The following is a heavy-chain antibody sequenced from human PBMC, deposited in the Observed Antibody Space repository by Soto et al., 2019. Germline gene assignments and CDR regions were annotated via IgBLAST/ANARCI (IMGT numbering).Heavy chain of an antibody. CDR2: ISYDGSNK. D-gene: IGHD1-1*01. V-gene: IGHV3-30-3*01. J-gene: IGHJ6*04. CDR3: ARVTTTSAFSGMDV. CDR1: GFTFSNNA. Sequence: QVQLVESGGGVVQPGRSLRLSCAASGFTFSNNAMDWVRQAPGKGLEWVAVISYDGSNKYIAESVKGRFTSSRDNRNNTLFLQMNSLRAEDTAVYYCARVTTTSAFSGMDVCGKGPTVSVFS.